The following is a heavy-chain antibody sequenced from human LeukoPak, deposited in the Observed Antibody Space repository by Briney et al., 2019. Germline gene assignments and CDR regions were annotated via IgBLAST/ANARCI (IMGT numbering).Heavy chain of an antibody. Sequence: ASVKVSCKASRGTFSSYAISWVRQAPGQGLEWMGGIIPIFGTANYAQKFQGRVTITADESTSTAYMELSSLRSEDTAVYYCARPLRRSSGWYGLPLDFDYWGQGTLVTVSS. J-gene: IGHJ4*02. CDR2: IIPIFGTA. V-gene: IGHV1-69*13. CDR3: ARPLRRSSGWYGLPLDFDY. D-gene: IGHD6-19*01. CDR1: RGTFSSYA.